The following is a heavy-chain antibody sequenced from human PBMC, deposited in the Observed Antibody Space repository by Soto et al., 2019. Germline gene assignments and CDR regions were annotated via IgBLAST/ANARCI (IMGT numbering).Heavy chain of an antibody. CDR1: GFSISSGYY. CDR3: ARDWSRDGYNGGYHDY. CDR2: IYQSGTT. V-gene: IGHV4-38-2*02. J-gene: IGHJ4*02. Sequence: PSATLSLACAVSGFSISSGYYWGWIRQPPGKGLEWIGSIYQSGTTYYNPSLKSRVTISVDTSKNQFSLKLYSVTAADTAVYYCARDWSRDGYNGGYHDYWGQGTQVTVSS. D-gene: IGHD6-25*01.